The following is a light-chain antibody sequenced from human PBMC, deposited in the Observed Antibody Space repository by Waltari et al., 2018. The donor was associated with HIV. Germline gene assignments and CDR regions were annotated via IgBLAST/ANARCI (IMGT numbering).Light chain of an antibody. V-gene: IGLV1-44*01. CDR1: TSNIGRNT. CDR2: GKN. J-gene: IGLJ2*01. Sequence: QSVLTQPPSASGTPEQRVTISCSGTTSNIGRNTVSWFQQFPGTAPKVLIYGKNQRPSGVPDRFSGSKSGTSASLAIGGLQSEDEADYYCASWDDSLNGPVFGGGTKLTVV. CDR3: ASWDDSLNGPV.